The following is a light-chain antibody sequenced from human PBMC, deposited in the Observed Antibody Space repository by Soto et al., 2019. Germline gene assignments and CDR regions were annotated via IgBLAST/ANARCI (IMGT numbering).Light chain of an antibody. CDR1: SSDVGGYNY. CDR2: EVI. J-gene: IGLJ2*01. Sequence: QSALTQPPSASGSPGQSVTISCTGTSSDVGGYNYVSWYQQHPGKAPKLMIYEVIKRPSGVPDRFSGSKSGNTASLTVTGLQAEDEADYYCSSYAGNNNLRVFGGGTKVTVL. CDR3: SSYAGNNNLRV. V-gene: IGLV2-8*01.